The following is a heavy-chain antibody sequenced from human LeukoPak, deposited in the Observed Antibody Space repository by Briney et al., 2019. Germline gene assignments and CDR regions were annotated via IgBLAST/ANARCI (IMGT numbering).Heavy chain of an antibody. CDR2: VLGGGGAT. V-gene: IGHV3-23*01. CDR3: ARERGSTNSYPLSIDY. D-gene: IGHD6-13*01. Sequence: GGSLRLSCAASGFSFNNNAMDWVRQAPGKGLEWVSGVLGGGGATYHADSVKGRFTISRDNSMNTVYLQMTSLTAEDTAVYYCARERGSTNSYPLSIDYWGQGTLVGVSS. CDR1: GFSFNNNA. J-gene: IGHJ4*02.